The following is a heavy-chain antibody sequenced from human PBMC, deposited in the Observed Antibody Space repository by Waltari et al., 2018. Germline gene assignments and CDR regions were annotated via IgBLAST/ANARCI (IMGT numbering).Heavy chain of an antibody. Sequence: QVQLVQSGAEVKKPGSSVKVSCKASGGTFSSYAISWVRQAPGQGLEWMGGIIPIFGTANYAQKFQGSVTITADESTSTAYMELSSLRSEDTAVYYCARGGSGWYGANWYFDLWGRGTLVTVSS. CDR3: ARGGSGWYGANWYFDL. D-gene: IGHD6-19*01. CDR2: IIPIFGTA. V-gene: IGHV1-69*13. J-gene: IGHJ2*01. CDR1: GGTFSSYA.